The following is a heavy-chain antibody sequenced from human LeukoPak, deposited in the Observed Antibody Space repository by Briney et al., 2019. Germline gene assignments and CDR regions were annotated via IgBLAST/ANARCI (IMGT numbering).Heavy chain of an antibody. CDR1: GGSFSGYY. CDR3: AREALPNGVWRVGWFDP. CDR2: INHSGST. Sequence: SETLSLTCAVYGGSFSGYYWSWIRQPPGKGLEWIGEINHSGSTNYNPSLKSRVTISVDTSKNQSSLKLSSVTAADTAVYYCAREALPNGVWRVGWFDPWGQGTLVTVSS. V-gene: IGHV4-34*01. J-gene: IGHJ5*02. D-gene: IGHD2-8*01.